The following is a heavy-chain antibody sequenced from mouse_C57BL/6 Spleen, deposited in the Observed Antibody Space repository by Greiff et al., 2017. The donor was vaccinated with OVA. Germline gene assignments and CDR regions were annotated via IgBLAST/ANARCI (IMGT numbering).Heavy chain of an antibody. CDR2: IDPNSGGT. CDR3: ARCYYGYGEDAMDY. J-gene: IGHJ4*01. Sequence: QVQLQQPGAELVKPGASVKLSCKASGYTFTSYWMHWVKQRPGRGLEWIGRIDPNSGGTKYNEKFKSKATLTVDKPSSTAYMQLSSLTSEDSAVYYCARCYYGYGEDAMDYWGQGTSVTVSS. V-gene: IGHV1-72*01. CDR1: GYTFTSYW. D-gene: IGHD2-2*01.